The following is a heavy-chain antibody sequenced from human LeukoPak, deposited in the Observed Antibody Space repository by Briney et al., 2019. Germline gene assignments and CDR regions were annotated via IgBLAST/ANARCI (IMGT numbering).Heavy chain of an antibody. D-gene: IGHD3-3*01. J-gene: IGHJ5*02. CDR1: GFTFSSYA. Sequence: GGSLRLSCAASGFTFSSYAMSWVRQAPGKGLEWVSAISGSGGSTYYADSVKGRFTISRDNSKNPLYLQMNSLRAEDTAVYYCAKCSRFLEWLFGVHWFDPWGQGTLVTVSS. CDR2: ISGSGGST. V-gene: IGHV3-23*01. CDR3: AKCSRFLEWLFGVHWFDP.